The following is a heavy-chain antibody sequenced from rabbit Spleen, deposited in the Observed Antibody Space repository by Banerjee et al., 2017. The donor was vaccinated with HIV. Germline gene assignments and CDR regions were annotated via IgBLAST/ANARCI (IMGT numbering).Heavy chain of an antibody. V-gene: IGHV1S40*01. J-gene: IGHJ6*01. CDR3: ARDTSSSFSSYGMDL. CDR1: GFSFSSSSY. D-gene: IGHD1-1*01. Sequence: QSLEESGGDRVKPGASLTLTCTASGFSFSSSSYMCWVRQAPGKGLEWIACIDSGSSGFTYFATWAKGRFTCSKTSSTTVTLQMTRLTAADTATYFCARDTSSSFSSYGMDLWGPGTLVTVS. CDR2: IDSGSSGFT.